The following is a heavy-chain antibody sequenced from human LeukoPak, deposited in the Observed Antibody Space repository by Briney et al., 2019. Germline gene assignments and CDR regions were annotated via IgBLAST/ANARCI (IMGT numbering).Heavy chain of an antibody. Sequence: SETLSLTCTVSGGSISSGGYYWSWIRQHPGKGLEWIGYIYYSGSTYCNPSLKSRVTISVDTSRNQFSLKLSSVTAADTAVYYCARDQVHDYGDYGVYYYGMDVWGQGTTVTVSS. D-gene: IGHD4-17*01. J-gene: IGHJ6*02. CDR3: ARDQVHDYGDYGVYYYGMDV. V-gene: IGHV4-31*03. CDR2: IYYSGST. CDR1: GGSISSGGYY.